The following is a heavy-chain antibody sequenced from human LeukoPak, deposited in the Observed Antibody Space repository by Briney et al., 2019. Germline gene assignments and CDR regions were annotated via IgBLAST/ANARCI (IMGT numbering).Heavy chain of an antibody. Sequence: SETLSLTCTVSGGSISDYYWSWIRQPPGKGLEWIGYIYYSGNTNYNPTNYNPSLRSRVTISVDTSKNQFSLKLTSVTAADTAVYYCARDSRTMVRGVIIYYFDYWGQGTLVTVSS. CDR1: GGSISDYY. D-gene: IGHD3-10*01. J-gene: IGHJ4*02. V-gene: IGHV4-59*01. CDR2: IYYSGNT. CDR3: ARDSRTMVRGVIIYYFDY.